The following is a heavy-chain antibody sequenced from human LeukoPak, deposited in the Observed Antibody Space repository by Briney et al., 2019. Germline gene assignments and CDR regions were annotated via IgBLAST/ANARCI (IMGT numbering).Heavy chain of an antibody. J-gene: IGHJ3*02. CDR2: IKHDGSEK. CDR1: GFTFSSYW. D-gene: IGHD3-22*01. V-gene: IGHV3-7*03. CDR3: ARETPYYYDSSDAFDI. Sequence: PGGSLLLSCAASGFTFSSYWMSWVRQAPGKGLEWVASIKHDGSEKYYVDSVKGRFTISRDNAKKSLYLQMNSLRAEDTAVYYCARETPYYYDSSDAFDIWGQGTMVTVSS.